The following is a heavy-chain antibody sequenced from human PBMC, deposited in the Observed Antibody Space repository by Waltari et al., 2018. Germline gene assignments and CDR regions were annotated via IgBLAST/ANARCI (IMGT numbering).Heavy chain of an antibody. Sequence: EVQLVESGGGLVKPGGPLRLPCAASGFPFSPYSMTWVRQAPGKGLEWVSSISTSSAYIYYADSVKGRFTISRDNAKNSLYLQMNSLRAEDTAVYYCAREYSNSWYCDYWGQGTLVTVSS. J-gene: IGHJ4*02. CDR1: GFPFSPYS. V-gene: IGHV3-21*01. CDR2: ISTSSAYI. CDR3: AREYSNSWYCDY. D-gene: IGHD6-13*01.